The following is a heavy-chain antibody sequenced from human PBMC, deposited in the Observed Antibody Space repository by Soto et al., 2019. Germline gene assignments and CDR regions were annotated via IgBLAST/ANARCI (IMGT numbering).Heavy chain of an antibody. V-gene: IGHV3-48*03. Sequence: PGGSLRLSCAASGFTFSSYAMSWVRQAPGKGLEWISYISNSGNTIYVADSMRGRFTISRDNAKNSLFLQMNSLRADDTAVYYCARDIDNRDYYYGLDVWGQGTTVTVSS. D-gene: IGHD1-20*01. J-gene: IGHJ6*02. CDR3: ARDIDNRDYYYGLDV. CDR1: GFTFSSYA. CDR2: ISNSGNTI.